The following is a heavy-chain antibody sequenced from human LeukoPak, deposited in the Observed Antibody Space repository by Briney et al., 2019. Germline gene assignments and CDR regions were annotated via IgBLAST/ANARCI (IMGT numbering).Heavy chain of an antibody. CDR1: GFTFTSYA. Sequence: GGSLRLSCAASGFTFTSYAMHWVRQAPGKGLEYVSAISSDGGSTYYANSVKGRFTISRDDSKNTLSLQMGSLRPEDMAVYYCARAIHSSGYPPVDYWGQGTLVTVSS. D-gene: IGHD3-22*01. CDR3: ARAIHSSGYPPVDY. V-gene: IGHV3-64*01. CDR2: ISSDGGST. J-gene: IGHJ4*02.